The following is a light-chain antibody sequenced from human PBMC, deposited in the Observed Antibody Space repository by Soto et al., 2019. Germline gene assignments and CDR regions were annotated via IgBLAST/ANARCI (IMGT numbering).Light chain of an antibody. CDR2: GAS. V-gene: IGKV3-20*01. Sequence: VVLTQSPGTLSLSPGEGATLSCRASQSVSSSYLAWYQQKAGQAPRLLIFGASSRASGIPDRFSGSGSGTDFTLTISRLEPEDFAMYYCQQYGSSPLTFGGGTKVDIK. J-gene: IGKJ4*01. CDR3: QQYGSSPLT. CDR1: QSVSSSY.